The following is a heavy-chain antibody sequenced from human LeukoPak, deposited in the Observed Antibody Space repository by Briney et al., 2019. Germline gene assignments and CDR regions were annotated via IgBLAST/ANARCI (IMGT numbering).Heavy chain of an antibody. Sequence: PSETLSLTCTISRGSISTYYWSWIRQPPGKGLEWIGDISTGGSTNYNPSLKSRVTISVDTSKNQFSLNLSSVTAADTAVYYCARRRTTGTTGCFDYWGQGSLVTVSS. V-gene: IGHV4-4*09. CDR3: ARRRTTGTTGCFDY. CDR2: ISTGGST. CDR1: RGSISTYY. J-gene: IGHJ4*02. D-gene: IGHD1-1*01.